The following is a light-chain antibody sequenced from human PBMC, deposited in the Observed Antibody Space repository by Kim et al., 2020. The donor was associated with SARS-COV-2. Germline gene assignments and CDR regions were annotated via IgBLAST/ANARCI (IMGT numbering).Light chain of an antibody. CDR3: ATWDDSLNGRV. V-gene: IGLV1-44*01. CDR1: TSNIGSNS. Sequence: ELTQPPSASGTPGQRVTISCSGSTSNIGSNSVNWYQQLPGTAPKLLIYSNNQRPSGVPDRFSGSRSGTSASLAISGLHSEDEADYYCATWDDSLNGRVFGGGTKLTVL. J-gene: IGLJ3*02. CDR2: SNN.